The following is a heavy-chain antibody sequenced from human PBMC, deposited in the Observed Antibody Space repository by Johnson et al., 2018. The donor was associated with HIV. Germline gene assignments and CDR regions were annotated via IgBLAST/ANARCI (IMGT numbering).Heavy chain of an antibody. CDR2: ISYDGSNK. V-gene: IGHV3-30*03. D-gene: IGHD3-22*01. CDR1: GFTFSSYG. CDR3: ARGGAYYDDSSGYGVFDI. Sequence: QVQLVESGGGVVQPGGSLRLSCAASGFTFSSYGMHWVRQAPGKGLEWVAVISYDGSNKYYADSVKGRFTISRDSSKNTLNLQMSSLRAEDTAVYFCARGGAYYDDSSGYGVFDIWGQGTMVTVS. J-gene: IGHJ3*02.